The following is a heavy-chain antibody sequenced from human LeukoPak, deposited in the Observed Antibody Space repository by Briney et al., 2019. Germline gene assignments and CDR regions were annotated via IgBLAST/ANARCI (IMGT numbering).Heavy chain of an antibody. CDR2: IKQEGSEK. CDR1: GFTFSSYW. Sequence: PGGPLRLSCAASGFTFSSYWMSWVRQAPGKGVEWVANIKQEGSEKYYVDAVKGRFTISRDNDKNSLYLQMNRLRAEDTAVYYCAREPGTTGTTLWFDPWGQGTLVTVSS. V-gene: IGHV3-7*01. J-gene: IGHJ5*02. CDR3: AREPGTTGTTLWFDP. D-gene: IGHD1-1*01.